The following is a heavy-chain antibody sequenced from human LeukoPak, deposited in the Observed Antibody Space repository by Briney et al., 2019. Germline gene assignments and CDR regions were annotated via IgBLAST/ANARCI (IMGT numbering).Heavy chain of an antibody. J-gene: IGHJ4*02. D-gene: IGHD3-22*01. CDR2: ISGSGGST. CDR3: AKASRITMIVVVIKYFDY. V-gene: IGHV3-23*01. Sequence: GGSLRLSCAASGFTFSSYWMSWVRQAPGKGLEWVSAISGSGGSTYYADSVKGRFTISRDNSKNTLYLQMNSLRAEDTAVYYCAKASRITMIVVVIKYFDYWGQGTLVTVSS. CDR1: GFTFSSYW.